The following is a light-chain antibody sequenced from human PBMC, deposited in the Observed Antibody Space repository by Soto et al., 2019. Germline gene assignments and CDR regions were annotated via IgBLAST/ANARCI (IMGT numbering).Light chain of an antibody. Sequence: DIVLTQSPGTLSLSPGERATLSCRASQSVSSSYLACYQQKPGQAHRLLIYGAASRATGSPARWSGSGSGTDFTLTISRLEQEDFAVYYCQQYGSSPPLTFGGGTKVEIK. CDR2: GAA. CDR1: QSVSSSY. J-gene: IGKJ4*01. V-gene: IGKV3-20*01. CDR3: QQYGSSPPLT.